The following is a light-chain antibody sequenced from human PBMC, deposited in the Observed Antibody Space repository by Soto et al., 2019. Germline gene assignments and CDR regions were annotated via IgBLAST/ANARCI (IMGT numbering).Light chain of an antibody. J-gene: IGKJ4*01. CDR2: AAS. CDR3: QQFNNYPLT. V-gene: IGKV1-9*01. Sequence: IQLTQSPSSLSASVGDRVTISCRASQGVSSYLVWYQQKPGKAPKLLIYAASTLQSGVPSRFSGSGSGTDFTLTISSLQPEDFATYYCQQFNNYPLTFGGGTKVEIK. CDR1: QGVSSY.